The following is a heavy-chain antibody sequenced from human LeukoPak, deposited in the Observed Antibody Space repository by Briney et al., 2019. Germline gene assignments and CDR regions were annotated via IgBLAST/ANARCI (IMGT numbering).Heavy chain of an antibody. CDR1: GFTFDDYG. V-gene: IGHV3-20*04. CDR3: ARVDSISWYARSPGSGPDY. D-gene: IGHD6-13*01. Sequence: PGGSLRLSCAASGFTFDDYGMSWVRQAPGKGLEWVSGINWNGGSTGYADSVKGRFTISRDNAKNSLYLQMNSLRAEDTALYYCARVDSISWYARSPGSGPDYWVQGTLVTVSS. J-gene: IGHJ4*02. CDR2: INWNGGST.